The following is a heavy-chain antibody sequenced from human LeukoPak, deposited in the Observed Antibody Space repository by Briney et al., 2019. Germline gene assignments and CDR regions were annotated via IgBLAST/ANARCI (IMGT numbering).Heavy chain of an antibody. V-gene: IGHV4-39*07. J-gene: IGHJ3*02. CDR1: GGSTGSTNYY. Sequence: SETLSLTCTVSGGSTGSTNYYWGWIRQPPGKGLEWIGEINHSGSTNYNPSPKSRVTISVDTAKNQFSLKLSSVTAADTAVYYCARTRIAVAGPDAFDIWGQGTMVTVSS. CDR3: ARTRIAVAGPDAFDI. D-gene: IGHD6-19*01. CDR2: INHSGST.